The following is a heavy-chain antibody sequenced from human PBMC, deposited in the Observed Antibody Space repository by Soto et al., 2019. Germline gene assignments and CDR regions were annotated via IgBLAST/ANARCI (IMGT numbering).Heavy chain of an antibody. CDR3: ARSIVVVPAADY. CDR1: GYTFTSYA. J-gene: IGHJ4*02. CDR2: INAGNGNT. Sequence: ASVKVSCKASGYTFTSYAMRWVRQAPGQRLEWMGWINAGNGNTKYSQKFQGRVTITRDTSASTAYMELSSLRSEDTAVYYCARSIVVVPAADYWGQGTLVTVSS. V-gene: IGHV1-3*01. D-gene: IGHD2-21*02.